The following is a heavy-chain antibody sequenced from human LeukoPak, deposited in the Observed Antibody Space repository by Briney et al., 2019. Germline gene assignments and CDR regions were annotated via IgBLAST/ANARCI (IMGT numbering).Heavy chain of an antibody. CDR3: ARRYCSSTSCYYFDY. V-gene: IGHV1-2*02. CDR2: INVNRGGT. Sequence: ASVKVSCKASGYTFTDYYMHWVRQAPGQGLEWMGWINVNRGGTNYAQRFQGRATMTRDTSITTAYMELSRLKSDDTAVYYCARRYCSSTSCYYFDYWGQGTLVTVSS. J-gene: IGHJ4*02. CDR1: GYTFTDYY. D-gene: IGHD2-2*01.